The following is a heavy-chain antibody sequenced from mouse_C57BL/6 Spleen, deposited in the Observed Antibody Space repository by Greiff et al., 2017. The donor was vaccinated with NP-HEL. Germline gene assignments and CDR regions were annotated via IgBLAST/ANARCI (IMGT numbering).Heavy chain of an antibody. CDR3: ARDPDYYGSSYVSLFAY. D-gene: IGHD1-1*01. V-gene: IGHV5-4*01. Sequence: VQLVESGGGLVKPGGSLKLSCAASGFTFSSYAMSWVRQTPEKRLEWVATISDGGSYTYYPDNVKGRFTISRDNAKNNLYLQMSHLKSEDTAMYYCARDPDYYGSSYVSLFAYWGQGTLVTVSA. CDR2: ISDGGSYT. J-gene: IGHJ3*01. CDR1: GFTFSSYA.